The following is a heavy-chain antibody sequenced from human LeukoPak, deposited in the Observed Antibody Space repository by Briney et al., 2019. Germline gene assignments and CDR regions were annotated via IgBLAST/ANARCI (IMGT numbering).Heavy chain of an antibody. CDR2: IIPIFGTA. D-gene: IGHD2-2*01. J-gene: IGHJ6*02. Sequence: SVKVSCKASGGTFSSYAISWVRQAPGQGLEWMGGIIPIFGTANYAQKFQGRVTITADESTSTAYMELSSLRSEDTAVYYCARDRPDCSSTSCYAGVVGYYYYGMDVWGQGTTVTVSS. CDR1: GGTFSSYA. V-gene: IGHV1-69*13. CDR3: ARDRPDCSSTSCYAGVVGYYYYGMDV.